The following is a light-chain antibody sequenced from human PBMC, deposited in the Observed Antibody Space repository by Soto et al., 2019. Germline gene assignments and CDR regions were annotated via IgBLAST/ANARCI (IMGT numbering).Light chain of an antibody. J-gene: IGLJ2*01. CDR2: EVS. V-gene: IGLV2-14*01. Sequence: QSALTQPASVSGSPGQSITISCTGTSGDIGGYNYVSWYQQHPGKAPKLLISEVSNRPSGVSHRFSGSKSGNTASLTISGIMTEDEADYYCSSYITNSIPVVFGGGTQLTVL. CDR1: SGDIGGYNY. CDR3: SSYITNSIPVV.